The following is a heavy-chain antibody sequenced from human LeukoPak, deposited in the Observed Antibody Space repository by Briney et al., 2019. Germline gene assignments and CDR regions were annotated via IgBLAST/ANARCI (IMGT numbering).Heavy chain of an antibody. J-gene: IGHJ3*02. V-gene: IGHV4-59*01. CDR1: GDSISSYY. D-gene: IGHD3/OR15-3a*01. CDR3: AKGGLVHPLHI. Sequence: SETLSLTCTVSGDSISSYYWSWIRQPPGKGLEWIGYIYHSGSTNYKPSLKSRVTISVDTSKNQFSLKLSSVTAADTAVYYCAKGGLVHPLHIWGQGTMVTVSS. CDR2: IYHSGST.